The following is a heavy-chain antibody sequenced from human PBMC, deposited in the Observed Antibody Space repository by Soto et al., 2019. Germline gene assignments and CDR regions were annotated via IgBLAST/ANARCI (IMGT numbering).Heavy chain of an antibody. CDR3: ARDTRRRASGYSYGFPDSYFDY. J-gene: IGHJ4*02. Sequence: ASVKVSCKASGYTFTGYYMHWVRQAPGQGLEWMGWVNPNSGGTNYAQKFQGRVTMTRDTSISTAYMELSRLRSDDTAVYYCARDTRRRASGYSYGFPDSYFDYWGQGTLVTV. CDR1: GYTFTGYY. D-gene: IGHD5-18*01. V-gene: IGHV1-2*02. CDR2: VNPNSGGT.